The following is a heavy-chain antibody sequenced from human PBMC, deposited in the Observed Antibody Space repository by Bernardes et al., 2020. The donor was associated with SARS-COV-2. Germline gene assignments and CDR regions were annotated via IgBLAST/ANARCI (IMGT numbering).Heavy chain of an antibody. CDR1: GFTFSSYG. CDR2: IWYDGSKK. J-gene: IGHJ4*02. V-gene: IGHV3-30*02. Sequence: GGSLRLSCAASGFTFSSYGMHWVRQAPGKGLEWVAVIWYDGSKKYYADSVKGRLTISRDNSKNTLYLQMNGLRDEDTAVYYCAKEAQWIKYYFDNWGQGNLVKVYS. CDR3: AKEAQWIKYYFDN. D-gene: IGHD6-19*01.